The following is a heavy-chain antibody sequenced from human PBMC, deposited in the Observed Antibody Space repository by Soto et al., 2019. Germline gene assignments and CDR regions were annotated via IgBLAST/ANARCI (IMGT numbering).Heavy chain of an antibody. CDR2: IYYSGST. CDR3: AGTYYDFCSGYRHYYYYYMDV. CDR1: GGSISSSSYY. V-gene: IGHV4-39*01. D-gene: IGHD3-3*01. J-gene: IGHJ6*03. Sequence: QLQLQESGPGLVKPSETLSLTCTVSGGSISSSSYYWGWIRQPPGKGLEWIGSIYYSGSTYYNPSVKRRVIISVDRSQSKFSLMLSSVTAADTAVYYCAGTYYDFCSGYRHYYYYYMDVWGKGTTVTVSS.